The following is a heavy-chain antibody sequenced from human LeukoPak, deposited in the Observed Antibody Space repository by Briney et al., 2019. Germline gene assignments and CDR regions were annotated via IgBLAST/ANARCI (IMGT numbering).Heavy chain of an antibody. CDR1: GYTFTSYY. J-gene: IGHJ6*02. CDR3: ARETCSSTSCYEYYYYGMDV. V-gene: IGHV1-46*01. D-gene: IGHD2-2*01. CDR2: INPSGGST. Sequence: GASVKVSCKASGYTFTSYYMHWVRQAPGQGLEWMGIINPSGGSTSYAQKFQGRVTMTRDTSTSTVYMELRSLRSDDTAVYYCARETCSSTSCYEYYYYGMDVWGQGTTVTVSS.